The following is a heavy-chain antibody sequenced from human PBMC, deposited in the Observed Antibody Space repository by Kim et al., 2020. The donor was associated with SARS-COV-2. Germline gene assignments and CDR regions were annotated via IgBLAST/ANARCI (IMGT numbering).Heavy chain of an antibody. CDR1: GFTVSSNY. CDR3: AGDTGLDTAMVTGAFDI. D-gene: IGHD5-18*01. CDR2: IYSGGST. V-gene: IGHV3-66*01. J-gene: IGHJ3*02. Sequence: GGSLRLSCAASGFTVSSNYMSWVRQAPGKGLEWVSVIYSGGSTYYAASVKGGFTISRDNSKNTLYLQINSLIAEDTAGYYCAGDTGLDTAMVTGAFDIWG.